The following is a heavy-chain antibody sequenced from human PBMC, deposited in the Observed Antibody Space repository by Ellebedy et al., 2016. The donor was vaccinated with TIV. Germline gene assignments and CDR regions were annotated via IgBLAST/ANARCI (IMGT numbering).Heavy chain of an antibody. D-gene: IGHD1-1*01. V-gene: IGHV3-23*01. J-gene: IGHJ6*02. CDR3: VKGSGTMDV. CDR2: ISSGGIT. CDR1: GFTFSASG. Sequence: PAGSLRLSCAASGFTFSASGMTRARQAPGKGLEWVSGISSGGITYYADSVRGRFTISRDNSKNTLYLQMNSLRAEDTATYYCVKGSGTMDVWGQGTTVTVSS.